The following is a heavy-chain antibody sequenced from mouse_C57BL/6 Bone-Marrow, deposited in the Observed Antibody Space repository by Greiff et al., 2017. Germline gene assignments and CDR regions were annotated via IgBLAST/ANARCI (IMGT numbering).Heavy chain of an antibody. V-gene: IGHV3-6*01. CDR1: GYSITSGYY. CDR3: ARDDYYGSSPYYFDY. D-gene: IGHD1-1*01. CDR2: ISYDGSN. Sequence: EVKLQESGPGLVKPSQSLSLTCSVTGYSITSGYYWNWIRQFPGNKLEWMGYISYDGSNNYNPSLKNRISITRDTSKNQFFLKLNSVTTEDTATYYCARDDYYGSSPYYFDYWGQGTTLTVSS. J-gene: IGHJ2*01.